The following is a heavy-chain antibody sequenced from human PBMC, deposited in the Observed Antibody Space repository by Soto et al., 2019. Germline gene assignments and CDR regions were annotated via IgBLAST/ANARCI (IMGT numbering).Heavy chain of an antibody. Sequence: XSVKVSCKASVYSFTSYYMHWVRQAPGQGLEWMGIINPSGGSTSYAQKFQGRVTMTRDTSTSTVYMELSSLRSEDTAVYYCARDRLVGGFDHWGQGSLVTVSS. CDR3: ARDRLVGGFDH. D-gene: IGHD1-26*01. CDR1: VYSFTSYY. V-gene: IGHV1-46*01. CDR2: INPSGGST. J-gene: IGHJ5*02.